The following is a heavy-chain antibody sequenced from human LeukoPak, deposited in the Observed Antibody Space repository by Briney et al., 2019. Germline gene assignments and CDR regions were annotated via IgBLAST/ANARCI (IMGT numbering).Heavy chain of an antibody. J-gene: IGHJ6*03. V-gene: IGHV3-23*01. CDR2: ISGSGGST. Sequence: GGSLRLSCAASGTSFSSYAMSWVRQAPGKGLEWVSAISGSGGSTHYADSVKGRLTISRDNSKNTLYLQMNSLRAEDTAVYYCARYPRFMGYYYMDVWGKGTTVTVSS. CDR1: GTSFSSYA. D-gene: IGHD2-2*02. CDR3: ARYPRFMGYYYMDV.